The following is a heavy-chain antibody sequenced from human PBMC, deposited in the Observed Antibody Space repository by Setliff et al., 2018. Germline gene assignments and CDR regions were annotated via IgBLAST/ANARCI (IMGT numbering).Heavy chain of an antibody. CDR3: AGGGRYCGGDCYQDDAFDI. CDR2: FNRTRKI. D-gene: IGHD2-21*02. Sequence: ASETLSLTCEVSGGSFSDYYWSWIRQSPGKGLEWLGGFNRTRKIDYSPSLKSRLTIAVDTSKKQFSLHLNSVTAADTAMYYCAGGGRYCGGDCYQDDAFDIWGQGTMVTVSS. V-gene: IGHV4-34*01. CDR1: GGSFSDYY. J-gene: IGHJ3*02.